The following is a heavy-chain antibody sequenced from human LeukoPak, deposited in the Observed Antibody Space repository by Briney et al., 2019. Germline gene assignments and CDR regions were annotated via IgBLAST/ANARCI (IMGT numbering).Heavy chain of an antibody. J-gene: IGHJ4*02. CDR2: INPNSGDS. D-gene: IGHD6-19*01. Sequence: VASVKVSCNTSGYTFTGYYMHWVRQAPGQGLEWMGWINPNSGDSNYAQKFQGRVTMTRDTSINAAYMILSRLRSDDTAVYYCARDFYSLWDVSLAGPPDCWGQGTLVTVSS. V-gene: IGHV1-2*02. CDR3: ARDFYSLWDVSLAGPPDC. CDR1: GYTFTGYY.